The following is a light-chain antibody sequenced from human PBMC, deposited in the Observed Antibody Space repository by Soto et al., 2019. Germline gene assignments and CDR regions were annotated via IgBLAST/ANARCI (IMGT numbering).Light chain of an antibody. CDR2: DAS. CDR3: QQYNNWPPWT. CDR1: QSVSNN. J-gene: IGKJ1*01. V-gene: IGKV3-15*01. Sequence: ILMTQSPATLSVSPGERATLSCRASQSVSNNLAWYQQKPGQAPRLLIYDASTRATGIPARFSGSGSGTAFTLTISGLQSEDFAVNYCQQYNNWPPWTFGQGTKVEIK.